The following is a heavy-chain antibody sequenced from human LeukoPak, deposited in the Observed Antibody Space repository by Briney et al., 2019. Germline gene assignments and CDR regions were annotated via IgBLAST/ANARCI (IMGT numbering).Heavy chain of an antibody. D-gene: IGHD1-26*01. Sequence: GGSLRLSCAASGFTFSNYWMSWVRQAPGKGLEWVANIYKDGSEKYYVDSVKGRLTISRDNAKDSVNLQMNSLRVEDTAVYYCARDGIDYWGQGTLVTVSS. CDR1: GFTFSNYW. V-gene: IGHV3-7*01. J-gene: IGHJ4*02. CDR3: ARDGIDY. CDR2: IYKDGSEK.